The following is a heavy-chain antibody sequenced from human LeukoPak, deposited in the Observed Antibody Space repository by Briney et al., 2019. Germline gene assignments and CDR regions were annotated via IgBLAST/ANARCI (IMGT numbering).Heavy chain of an antibody. D-gene: IGHD6-13*01. Sequence: GSLRLSCAASGFTFSSYAISWVRQAPGKGLEWVSAISGSGGSTYYADSVKGRFTISRDNSKNTLYLQMNSLRAEDTAVYYCAKGGYSSSWYDFDYWGQGTLVTVSS. CDR1: GFTFSSYA. CDR2: ISGSGGST. CDR3: AKGGYSSSWYDFDY. V-gene: IGHV3-23*01. J-gene: IGHJ4*02.